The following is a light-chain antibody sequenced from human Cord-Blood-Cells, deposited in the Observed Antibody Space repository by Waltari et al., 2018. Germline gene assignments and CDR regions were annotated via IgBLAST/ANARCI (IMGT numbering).Light chain of an antibody. V-gene: IGKV1-39*01. J-gene: IGKJ4*01. CDR2: AAS. CDR1: QSISSY. Sequence: DIQMTQSPSSLSASVGDRVTITCRASQSISSYLHWYQQKPGKAPKLLIYAASSLQSGVPSRFSGSGSGTDFTLTISSLQPEDFATDYCQQSYSTPLTFGGGTKVEIK. CDR3: QQSYSTPLT.